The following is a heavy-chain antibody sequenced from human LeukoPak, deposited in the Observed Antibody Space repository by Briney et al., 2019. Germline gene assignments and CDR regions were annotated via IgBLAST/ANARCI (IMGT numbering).Heavy chain of an antibody. CDR1: SGSISSTSYY. CDR2: INYSGTT. D-gene: IGHD2-15*01. CDR3: ARLNCGGGSCYSGKGNLDY. Sequence: SETLSLTCTASSGSISSTSYYWGWIRQPPGEGLQWIGTINYSGTTYYNASLNSRVTVSIDTSENQFSLRVNSLTAVDTAIYYCARLNCGGGSCYSGKGNLDYWGQGTLVTVSS. V-gene: IGHV4-39*01. J-gene: IGHJ4*02.